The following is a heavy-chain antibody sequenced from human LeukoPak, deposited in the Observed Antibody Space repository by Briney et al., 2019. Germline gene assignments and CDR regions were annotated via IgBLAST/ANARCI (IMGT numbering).Heavy chain of an antibody. CDR1: GGSISSSSYF. Sequence: SETLSLTCTVSGGSISSSSYFWGWIRQPPGKGLEWIGTIYYSGSTYYNPSLKSRVTMSVDTSKNQFSLKLSSVTAADTAVYYCARGGDYYYYYMDVWGKGTTVTVSS. V-gene: IGHV4-39*07. J-gene: IGHJ6*03. CDR3: ARGGDYYYYYMDV. CDR2: IYYSGST. D-gene: IGHD3-10*01.